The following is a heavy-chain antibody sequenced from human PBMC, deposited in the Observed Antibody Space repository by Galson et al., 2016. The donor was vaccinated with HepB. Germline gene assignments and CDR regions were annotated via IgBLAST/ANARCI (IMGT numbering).Heavy chain of an antibody. CDR1: GYNFNVYW. D-gene: IGHD3-22*01. V-gene: IGHV5-51*01. CDR2: IYPDDSDA. J-gene: IGHJ4*02. CDR3: ARQGSEDYDGTALGS. Sequence: QSGAEVKKPGEPLKISCQASGYNFNVYWIAWVRQKPGKGLEWMGIIYPDDSDAKYRPSFEGQVIFSADKSTSTVYLQWSSLEASDSAIYYCARQGSEDYDGTALGSWGRGTLVTVSS.